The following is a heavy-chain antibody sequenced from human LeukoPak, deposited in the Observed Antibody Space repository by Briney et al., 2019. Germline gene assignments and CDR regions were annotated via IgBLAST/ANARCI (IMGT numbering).Heavy chain of an antibody. V-gene: IGHV5-51*01. CDR1: GYSFTNYW. D-gene: IGHD5-12*01. J-gene: IGHJ4*02. CDR3: ARDGSGYSSVEYYFDY. CDR2: IYPGDSAV. Sequence: GESLKISCKGSGYSFTNYWIGWVRQMPGKGLEWMGIIYPGDSAVRYSLSFQGQVTISADKSISTAYLQWHSLTASDSAMYYCARDGSGYSSVEYYFDYWGQGTLVTVSS.